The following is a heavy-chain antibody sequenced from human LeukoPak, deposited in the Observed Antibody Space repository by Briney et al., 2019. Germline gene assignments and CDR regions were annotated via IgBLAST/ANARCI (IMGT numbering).Heavy chain of an antibody. CDR2: ITGSGGST. V-gene: IGHV3-23*01. D-gene: IGHD2-2*01. CDR1: GFTFINYA. CDR3: AKLVVAAAIGHYHGMDV. J-gene: IGHJ6*02. Sequence: GGSLRLSCVASGFTFINYAMSWVRQAPGKGLEWVSAITGSGGSTYYADSVKGRFTISRDNSKNTLYLQMNSLRDEDTAAYYCAKLVVAAAIGHYHGMDVWGQGTTVTVSS.